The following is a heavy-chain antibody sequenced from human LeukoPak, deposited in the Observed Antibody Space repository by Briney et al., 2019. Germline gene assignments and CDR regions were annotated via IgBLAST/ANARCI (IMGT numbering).Heavy chain of an antibody. Sequence: GGSLRLSCAASGFTFSSYSMNWVRQAPGKGLEWVAFIRYDGSNKYYADSVKGRFTISRDNSKNTLYLQMNSLRAEDTAVYYCAKVAGSSGGPFDYWGQGTLVTVSS. J-gene: IGHJ4*02. CDR3: AKVAGSSGGPFDY. CDR2: IRYDGSNK. V-gene: IGHV3-30*02. D-gene: IGHD6-19*01. CDR1: GFTFSSYS.